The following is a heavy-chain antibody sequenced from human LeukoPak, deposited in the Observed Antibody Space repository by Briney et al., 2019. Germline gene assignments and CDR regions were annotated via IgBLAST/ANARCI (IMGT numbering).Heavy chain of an antibody. D-gene: IGHD3-10*01. CDR3: AKKFDFGDAFDI. J-gene: IGHJ3*02. CDR1: GGSISNSNPY. Sequence: SQTLSLTCSVSGGSISNSNPYWGLIRQPPGQGLKWIGSIYYSGSTFYNPSLKSRVTISIDRSKNEFSLRLNSVTAADTGVYYCAKKFDFGDAFDIWGRGTMVTVSS. V-gene: IGHV4-39*01. CDR2: IYYSGST.